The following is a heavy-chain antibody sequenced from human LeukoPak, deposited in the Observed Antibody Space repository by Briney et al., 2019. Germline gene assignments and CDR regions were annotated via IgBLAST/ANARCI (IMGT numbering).Heavy chain of an antibody. D-gene: IGHD3-10*01. Sequence: PSETLSLTCTVSGGSISSGGYYWSWIRQHPGKGLEWIGYIYYSGSTYYNPSPKSRVTISVDTSKNQFSLKLSSVTAADTAVYYCARAGSYYYYGMDVWGQGTTVTVSS. V-gene: IGHV4-31*03. J-gene: IGHJ6*02. CDR1: GGSISSGGYY. CDR2: IYYSGST. CDR3: ARAGSYYYYGMDV.